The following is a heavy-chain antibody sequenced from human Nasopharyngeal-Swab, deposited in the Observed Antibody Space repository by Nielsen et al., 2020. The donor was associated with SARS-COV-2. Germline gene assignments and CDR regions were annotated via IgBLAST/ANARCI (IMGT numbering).Heavy chain of an antibody. CDR1: GYIFTSYW. CDR3: VRRAFSASYFYFDY. J-gene: IGHJ4*02. D-gene: IGHD1-26*01. V-gene: IGHV5-51*01. CDR2: IYPADSDS. Sequence: GESLKISCQGSGYIFTSYWIGWVRQMPGKGLEWMGTIYPADSDSRYSLSFQGQVSISVDKSISTAYLQWNTLKASDTAIYYCVRRAFSASYFYFDYWGPGTLVTVSS.